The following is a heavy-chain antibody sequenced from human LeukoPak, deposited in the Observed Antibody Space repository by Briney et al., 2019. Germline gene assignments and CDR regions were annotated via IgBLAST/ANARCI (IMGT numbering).Heavy chain of an antibody. Sequence: VASVKVSCKASGYTFTGYCMHWVRQAPGQGLEWMGWINPNSGGTNYAQKFQGRVTMTRDTSISTAYMELSRLRSDDTAVHYCARVRPKMTTVTAGWFDPWGQGTLVTVSS. CDR3: ARVRPKMTTVTAGWFDP. CDR1: GYTFTGYC. J-gene: IGHJ5*02. V-gene: IGHV1-2*02. CDR2: INPNSGGT. D-gene: IGHD4-11*01.